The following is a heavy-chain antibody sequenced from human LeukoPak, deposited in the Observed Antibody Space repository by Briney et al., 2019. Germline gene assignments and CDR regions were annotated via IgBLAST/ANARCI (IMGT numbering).Heavy chain of an antibody. CDR3: ARARPPRGYSYGPYYYYMDV. CDR2: IYHSGST. D-gene: IGHD5-18*01. CDR1: GYSISSGYY. V-gene: IGHV4-38-2*02. Sequence: SETLSLTCTVSGYSISSGYYWGWIRQPPGKGLEWIGSIYHSGSTYYNPSLKSRVTISVDTSKNQFSLKLSSVTAADTAVYYCARARPPRGYSYGPYYYYMDVWGKGTTVTVSS. J-gene: IGHJ6*03.